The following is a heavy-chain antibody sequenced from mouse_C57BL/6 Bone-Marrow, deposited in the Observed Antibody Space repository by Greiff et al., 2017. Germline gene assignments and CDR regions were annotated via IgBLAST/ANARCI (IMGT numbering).Heavy chain of an antibody. CDR3: ARDYMTY. V-gene: IGHV5-4*03. CDR1: GFTFSSYA. D-gene: IGHD2-12*01. J-gene: IGHJ2*01. Sequence: EVKVVESGGGLVKPGGSLKLSCAASGFTFSSYAMSWVRQTPEKRLEWVATISDGGSYTYYPDNVKGRFTISRDNAKNNLYLQMSHLKSEDTAMYDCARDYMTYWGQGTTLTVSS. CDR2: ISDGGSYT.